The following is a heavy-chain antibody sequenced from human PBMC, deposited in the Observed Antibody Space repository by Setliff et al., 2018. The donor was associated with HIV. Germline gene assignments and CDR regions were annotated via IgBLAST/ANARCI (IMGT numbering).Heavy chain of an antibody. J-gene: IGHJ4*02. CDR2: ISSGSRTI. Sequence: PGGSLRLSCAASGITFNSYNMNWVRQAPGKGPEWVSYISSGSRTIYYADSVKGRFTISRDNAKSSLYLHMNSLRAEDTAVYYCARPNYYDSSGSFDYWGQGTLVTVSS. CDR3: ARPNYYDSSGSFDY. CDR1: GITFNSYN. D-gene: IGHD3-22*01. V-gene: IGHV3-48*01.